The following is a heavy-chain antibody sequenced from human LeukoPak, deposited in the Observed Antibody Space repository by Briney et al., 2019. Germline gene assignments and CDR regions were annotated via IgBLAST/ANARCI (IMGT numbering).Heavy chain of an antibody. J-gene: IGHJ4*02. CDR2: ISDDGRST. V-gene: IGHV3-23*01. Sequence: GGSLRLSCIASGFTFSNYTMSWVRQAPGKGLEWVSGISDDGRSTCHADSVKGRFTISRDDSKSTLYLQMNSLRAEDTAVYYCAKAGTGGSGSYSPYYFDYWGQGTLVTVSS. CDR1: GFTFSNYT. D-gene: IGHD3-10*01. CDR3: AKAGTGGSGSYSPYYFDY.